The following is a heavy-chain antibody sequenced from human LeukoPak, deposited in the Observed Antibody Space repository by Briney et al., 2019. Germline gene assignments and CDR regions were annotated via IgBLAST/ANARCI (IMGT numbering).Heavy chain of an antibody. D-gene: IGHD3-3*01. CDR2: IGTAGDT. Sequence: GGSLRLSCAASGFTFSSYDMHWVRQATGKGLVWVSAIGTAGDTYYPGSVKGRFTISRENAKNSLYLQMNSLRAEDTAVYYCARGKHQYYDFWCGYYQLYYGMDVWGQGTTVTVSS. CDR1: GFTFSSYD. V-gene: IGHV3-13*01. CDR3: ARGKHQYYDFWCGYYQLYYGMDV. J-gene: IGHJ6*02.